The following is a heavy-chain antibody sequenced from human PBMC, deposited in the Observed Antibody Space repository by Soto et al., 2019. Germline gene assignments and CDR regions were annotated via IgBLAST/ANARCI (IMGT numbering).Heavy chain of an antibody. CDR1: GYTFTSYG. V-gene: IGHV1-18*04. Sequence: ASVPVSCKASGYTFTSYGISGVRQAPGKRLEWMGLISAYNGNTSYAQKHQGRVTMTTNTSTSTAYMELRSLRSDDTAVYSGARDRIPRVPAAKNLDYWGQGTLVTVSS. CDR2: ISAYNGNT. J-gene: IGHJ4*02. D-gene: IGHD2-2*01. CDR3: ARDRIPRVPAAKNLDY.